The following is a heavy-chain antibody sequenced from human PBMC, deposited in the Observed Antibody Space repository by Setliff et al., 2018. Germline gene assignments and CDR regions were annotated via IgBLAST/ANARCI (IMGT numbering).Heavy chain of an antibody. V-gene: IGHV3-7*01. CDR1: GFTVSSSD. J-gene: IGHJ5*02. Sequence: GGSLRLSCATSGFTVSSSDMSWVRQAPGKGLEWVANINQGGGEQFYVDSVKGRFTISRDNAKNSLYLQMNSLRAEDTAVYYCARDVYDFRTGQAGPWGQGTLVTVSS. CDR3: ARDVYDFRTGQAGP. CDR2: INQGGGEQ. D-gene: IGHD3-3*01.